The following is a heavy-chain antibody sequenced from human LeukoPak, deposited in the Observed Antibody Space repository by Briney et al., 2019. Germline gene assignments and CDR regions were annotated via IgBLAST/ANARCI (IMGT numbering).Heavy chain of an antibody. CDR1: GYTFNSYD. Sequence: ASVKVSCKASGYTFNSYDITWVRQAPGQGLEWMGIINPSGGSTSYPQNFQGRVTMTRDTSTSTVYMELGSLRSEDTAMYYCATMPMPIQRGRGMDVWGQGTTVTVSS. CDR3: ATMPMPIQRGRGMDV. CDR2: INPSGGST. J-gene: IGHJ6*02. D-gene: IGHD2-2*01. V-gene: IGHV1-46*02.